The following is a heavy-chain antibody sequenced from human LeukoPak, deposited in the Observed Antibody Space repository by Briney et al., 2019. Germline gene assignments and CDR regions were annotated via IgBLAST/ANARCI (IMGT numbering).Heavy chain of an antibody. CDR2: ISSSGSLI. D-gene: IGHD5-18*01. J-gene: IGHJ4*02. CDR1: GFTFTNYE. Sequence: GGSLRLSCAASGFTFTNYEMNWVRQAPGKGLEWVSYISSSGSLIYYADSVKGRFTISRDNAKNSLYLQMNSLRAEDTAMYYCARRATTERGHSYGLDFWGQGTLVTVSS. CDR3: ARRATTERGHSYGLDF. V-gene: IGHV3-48*03.